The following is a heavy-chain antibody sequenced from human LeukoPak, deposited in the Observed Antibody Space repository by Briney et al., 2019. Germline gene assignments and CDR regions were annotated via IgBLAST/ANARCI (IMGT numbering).Heavy chain of an antibody. D-gene: IGHD5-12*01. Sequence: SQTLSLTCAISGDSVSSNSTAWGWIRQSPSRGLEWLGRTYLRSKWYNDYALSVKSRITNNPDTSKNQFSLKLSSVTAADTAVYYCARYVKNGYDTPGFDYWGQGTLVTVSS. V-gene: IGHV6-1*01. CDR2: TYLRSKWYN. CDR3: ARYVKNGYDTPGFDY. CDR1: GDSVSSNSTA. J-gene: IGHJ4*02.